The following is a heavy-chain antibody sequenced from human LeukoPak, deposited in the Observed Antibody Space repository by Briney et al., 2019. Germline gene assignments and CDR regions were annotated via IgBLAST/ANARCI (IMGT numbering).Heavy chain of an antibody. V-gene: IGHV3-21*01. CDR3: ARKGYGEIYYFDY. D-gene: IGHD4-17*01. Sequence: PGGSLRLSCAASGFTFSSYSMNWVRQAPGKGLEWVSSISSSSSYIYYADSVKGRFTISRDNAKNPLYLQMNSLRAEDTAVYYCARKGYGEIYYFDYWGQGTLVTVSS. J-gene: IGHJ4*02. CDR2: ISSSSSYI. CDR1: GFTFSSYS.